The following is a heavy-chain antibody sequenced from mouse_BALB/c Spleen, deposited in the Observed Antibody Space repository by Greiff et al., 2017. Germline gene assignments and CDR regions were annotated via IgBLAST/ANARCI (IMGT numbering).Heavy chain of an antibody. CDR3: ARHEGNYGNWYFDV. V-gene: IGHV5-6*01. Sequence: EVKLVESGGDLVKPGGSLKLSCAASGFTFGSYGMSWVRQTPDKRLEWVATISSGGSYTYYPDSVKGRFTISRDNAKNTLYLQMSSLKSEDTAMYYCARHEGNYGNWYFDVWGAGTTVTVSS. D-gene: IGHD2-1*01. CDR1: GFTFGSYG. CDR2: ISSGGSYT. J-gene: IGHJ1*01.